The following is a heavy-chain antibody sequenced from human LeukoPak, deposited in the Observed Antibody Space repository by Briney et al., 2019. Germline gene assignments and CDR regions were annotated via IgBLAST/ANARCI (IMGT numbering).Heavy chain of an antibody. Sequence: PSQTLSLTCTASGGSISSGTYYWSWIRQPAGKGLEWIGRIYTSGSTNYNPSLKSRVTISVDTSKNQFSLKLSSVTAADTAVYYCAREDFWSGYYSGSSFPLWGQGTLVTVSS. V-gene: IGHV4-61*02. CDR1: GGSISSGTYY. J-gene: IGHJ4*02. D-gene: IGHD3-3*01. CDR2: IYTSGST. CDR3: AREDFWSGYYSGSSFPL.